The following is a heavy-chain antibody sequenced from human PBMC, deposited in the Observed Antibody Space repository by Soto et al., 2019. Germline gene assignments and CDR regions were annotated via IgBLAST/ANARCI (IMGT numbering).Heavy chain of an antibody. CDR1: GGSISSGGYY. Sequence: LSLTCTVSGGSISSGGYYWSWIRQHPGKGLEWIGYIYYSGSTYYNPSLKSRVTISVDTSKNQFSLKLSSVTAADTAVYYCARGVLWFGELYLPSSPLGGFDPWGQGTLVTVSS. D-gene: IGHD3-10*01. CDR3: ARGVLWFGELYLPSSPLGGFDP. CDR2: IYYSGST. V-gene: IGHV4-31*03. J-gene: IGHJ5*02.